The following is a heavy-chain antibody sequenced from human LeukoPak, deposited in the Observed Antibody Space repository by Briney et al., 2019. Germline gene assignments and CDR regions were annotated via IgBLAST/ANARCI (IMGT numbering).Heavy chain of an antibody. CDR1: GGSISSYY. J-gene: IGHJ4*02. CDR3: ARHSAAVLAPADY. CDR2: IYYSGRT. V-gene: IGHV4-59*05. Sequence: PSETLSLTCTVSGGSISSYYWSWIRQPPGKGLEWIGSIYYSGRTYYNPSLKSRVTISVDTSTNQISLQLSSVTAADTAVYYCARHSAAVLAPADYWGQGTLVTVSS. D-gene: IGHD4/OR15-4a*01.